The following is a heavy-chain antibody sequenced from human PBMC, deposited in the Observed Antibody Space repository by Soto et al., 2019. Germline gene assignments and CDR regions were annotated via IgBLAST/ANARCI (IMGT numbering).Heavy chain of an antibody. J-gene: IGHJ4*02. CDR2: IYTSGST. CDR3: ARGEYGSGSYLVY. CDR1: GGSISSYY. D-gene: IGHD3-10*01. V-gene: IGHV4-4*07. Sequence: SETLSLTCTVSGGSISSYYWSWIRQPAGKGLEWIGRIYTSGSTNYNPSLKSRVTMSVDTSTSTVYMELSSLRSEDTAVYYCARGEYGSGSYLVYWGQGTLVTVSS.